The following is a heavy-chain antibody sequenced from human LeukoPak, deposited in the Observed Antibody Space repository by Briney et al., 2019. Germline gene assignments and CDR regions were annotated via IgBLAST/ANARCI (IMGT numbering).Heavy chain of an antibody. CDR2: FSQYDDRT. CDR3: AKDLATNRFPGYDY. D-gene: IGHD6-25*01. CDR1: GFSVTSSA. V-gene: IGHV3-23*01. Sequence: GGSLRLSCAASGFSVTSSAMSWVRQAPGKGLEWVSSFSQYDDRTYYADSVKGRFTISRDSSKNTVYLQMNRLRADDTALYYCAKDLATNRFPGYDYWGQGTLVTVS. J-gene: IGHJ4*02.